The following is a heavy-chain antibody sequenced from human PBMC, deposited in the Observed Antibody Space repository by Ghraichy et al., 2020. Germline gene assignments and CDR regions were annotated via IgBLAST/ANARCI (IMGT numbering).Heavy chain of an antibody. J-gene: IGHJ4*02. CDR2: IYPDDSDV. CDR1: GYSFSNYW. Sequence: GESLNISCKGSGYSFSNYWLGWVRQMPGKGLEWMGIIYPDDSDVRLSPSFQGQVTISADKSINTAYLQWDKLTASDTASYFCARRIGAGTNYFDHWGKGTLVAVSS. D-gene: IGHD2-21*01. V-gene: IGHV5-51*01. CDR3: ARRIGAGTNYFDH.